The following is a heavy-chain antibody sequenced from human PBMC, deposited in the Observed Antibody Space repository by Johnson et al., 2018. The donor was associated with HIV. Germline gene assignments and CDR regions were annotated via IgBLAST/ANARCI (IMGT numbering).Heavy chain of an antibody. CDR1: GFTFSDYA. CDR3: VRDGGGYSSSAVGAFDI. J-gene: IGHJ3*02. Sequence: QVQVVESGGGLVQPGGSLRISCAASGFTFSDYAMSWVRQAPGKGLEWLSIIRYDGSSEFYADSVKGRFTISRENAKNSLYLQMNSLRVGDTAVYYRVRDGGGYSSSAVGAFDIGGQGTMVTVSS. V-gene: IGHV3-33*08. D-gene: IGHD6-6*01. CDR2: IRYDGSSE.